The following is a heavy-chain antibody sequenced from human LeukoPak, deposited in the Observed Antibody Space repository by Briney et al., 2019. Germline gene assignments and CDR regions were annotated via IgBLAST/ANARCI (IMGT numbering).Heavy chain of an antibody. D-gene: IGHD3-10*01. Sequence: GGSLRLSCAASGFTFSNNAMSWVRQGPGKGLEWVSGISWNSGTIGYADSVKGRFTISRDNAKNSLYLQMNSLRAEDTALYYCTKSYPGTDYHGMDVWGQGTMVTVSS. J-gene: IGHJ6*02. CDR1: GFTFSNNA. V-gene: IGHV3-9*01. CDR3: TKSYPGTDYHGMDV. CDR2: ISWNSGTI.